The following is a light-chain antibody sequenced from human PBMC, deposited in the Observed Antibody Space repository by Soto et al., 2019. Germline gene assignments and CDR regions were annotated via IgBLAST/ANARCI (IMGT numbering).Light chain of an antibody. CDR2: DTT. Sequence: VLLTQFPGTLSLSPGETATLSCGASQSVSNNFLGWYQQKPGLPPRLLIYDTTSRANGIPERFSGRGSGTHFTLTISRLEPEDFAVYYCQQYGSTPWTFGRGTKVDIK. CDR1: QSVSNNF. V-gene: IGKV3D-20*01. J-gene: IGKJ1*01. CDR3: QQYGSTPWT.